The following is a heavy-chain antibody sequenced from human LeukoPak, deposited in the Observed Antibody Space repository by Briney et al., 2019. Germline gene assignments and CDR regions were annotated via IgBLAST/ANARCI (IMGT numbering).Heavy chain of an antibody. CDR3: ARLKYQLIFDY. CDR1: GFTVSSNY. Sequence: PGGSLRLSCAASGFTVSSNYISWVRQVPGKGLEWVSVIYSGGRTYYADSVEGRFTISRHGSKNTVYLQMNSLRVEDTAVYYCARLKYQLIFDYWGQGTLVTASS. V-gene: IGHV3-53*04. D-gene: IGHD2-2*01. J-gene: IGHJ4*02. CDR2: IYSGGRT.